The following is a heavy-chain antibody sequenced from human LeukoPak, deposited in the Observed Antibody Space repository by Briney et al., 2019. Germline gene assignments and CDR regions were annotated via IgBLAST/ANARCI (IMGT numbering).Heavy chain of an antibody. D-gene: IGHD7-27*01. CDR2: IKQDGSEK. CDR3: ARGVWAPFDS. V-gene: IGHV3-7*01. CDR1: GFSLSNYW. Sequence: GGSLRLSCAASGFSLSNYWMNWVRQAPGKGLEWVANIKQDGSEKNYVDSVKGRFSISRDNAKNSLILQMNSLRDEDTAVYYCARGVWAPFDSWGQGTLVSASS. J-gene: IGHJ4*02.